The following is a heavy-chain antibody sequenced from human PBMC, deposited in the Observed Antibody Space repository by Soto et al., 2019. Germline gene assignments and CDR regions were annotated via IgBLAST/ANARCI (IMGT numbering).Heavy chain of an antibody. Sequence: XVSLRLSCAASGFTVSSYAMHGVRQAPGKGLEWVAVISYDVSNKYYADSVKGRFTISRDNSKNTLYLQMNSLRAEDTAVYYCARVSLRSYYYGMGVWGQGTTVTVSS. CDR3: ARVSLRSYYYGMGV. J-gene: IGHJ6*02. D-gene: IGHD4-17*01. CDR2: ISYDVSNK. V-gene: IGHV3-30-3*01. CDR1: GFTVSSYA.